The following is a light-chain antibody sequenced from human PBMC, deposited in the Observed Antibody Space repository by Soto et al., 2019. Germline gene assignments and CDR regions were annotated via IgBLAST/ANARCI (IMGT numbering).Light chain of an antibody. CDR2: GAA. CDR3: QQYGRT. J-gene: IGKJ1*01. V-gene: IGKV3-20*01. Sequence: EIVLTQSPGTLSLSPGERATLSCRASQSVSSSYLAWYQQKPGQAPRLLIYGAASRATGIPDRFSGSGSGTDFTLTISSLEPEDLAVYYCQQYGRTFGQGTKVEIK. CDR1: QSVSSSY.